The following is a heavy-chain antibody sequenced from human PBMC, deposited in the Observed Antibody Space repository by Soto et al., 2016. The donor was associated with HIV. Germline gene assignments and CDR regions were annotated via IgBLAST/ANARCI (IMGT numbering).Heavy chain of an antibody. Sequence: EVQLVESGGGLVQPGGSLRLSCAASGFTFSSYWMHWVRQAPGKGLVWVSRINSDGSSTSYADSVKGRFTISRDNAKNTVYLQMNSLRAEDTAVYYCAREYYSGFSIYFDYWGQGTLVHRLL. D-gene: IGHD5-12*01. CDR3: AREYYSGFSIYFDY. V-gene: IGHV3-74*01. CDR1: GFTFSSYW. CDR2: INSDGSST. J-gene: IGHJ4*02.